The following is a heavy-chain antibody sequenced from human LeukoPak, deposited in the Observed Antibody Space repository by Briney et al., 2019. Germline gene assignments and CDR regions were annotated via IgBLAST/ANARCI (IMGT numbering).Heavy chain of an antibody. CDR2: IYSDGST. Sequence: PGGSLRLSCAASGFIVSNNYMSWVRQAPGKGLEWVSLIYSDGSTYYADSVKGRFTISRDNSKNTLYLQMNGLRAEDTALYYCAREPYGSGDVWGQGTTVTVSS. CDR1: GFIVSNNY. CDR3: AREPYGSGDV. V-gene: IGHV3-66*01. D-gene: IGHD3-10*01. J-gene: IGHJ6*02.